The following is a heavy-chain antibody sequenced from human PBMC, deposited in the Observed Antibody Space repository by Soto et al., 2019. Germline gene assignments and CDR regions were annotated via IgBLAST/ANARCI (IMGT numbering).Heavy chain of an antibody. CDR1: GFTLSDNW. CDR2: ISASGDYT. V-gene: IGHV3-11*06. Sequence: QVQLVESGGGLVKPGGSLRLSCIGSGFTLSDNWMTWIRQAPGKGLEWVSYISASGDYTIYADSLKGRFTISKDNARNSLWLEINSLTAEDTAVYYCARSSGWSHGGAYKYGLDVWGQGTTVTVSS. CDR3: ARSSGWSHGGAYKYGLDV. D-gene: IGHD3-16*01. J-gene: IGHJ6*02.